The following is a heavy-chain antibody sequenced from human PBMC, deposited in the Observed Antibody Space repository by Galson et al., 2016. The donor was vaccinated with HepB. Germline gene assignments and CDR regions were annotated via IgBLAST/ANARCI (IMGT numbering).Heavy chain of an antibody. Sequence: SLRLSCAASGFTFNNHWMTWVRQAPGKGLEWVANIRQDGSEEDYMDSLKGRFTISRDNTKSSLFLQMDNLRAEDTAVYYCARGTRSRYYYYGMDVWGQGTTVIGSS. V-gene: IGHV3-7*01. D-gene: IGHD3-3*01. CDR1: GFTFNNHW. J-gene: IGHJ6*02. CDR3: ARGTRSRYYYYGMDV. CDR2: IRQDGSEE.